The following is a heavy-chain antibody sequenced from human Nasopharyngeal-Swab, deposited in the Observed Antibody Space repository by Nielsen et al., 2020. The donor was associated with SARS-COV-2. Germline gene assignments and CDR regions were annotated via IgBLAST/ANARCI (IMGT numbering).Heavy chain of an antibody. Sequence: WIRQPPGKGLEWVSAISGSGGSTCYADSVKGRFTISRDNSKNTLYLQMNSLRAEDTAIYYCAKDAIEYSSSSWFGWFDPWGQGTLVTVSS. CDR3: AKDAIEYSSSSWFGWFDP. D-gene: IGHD6-6*01. V-gene: IGHV3-23*01. J-gene: IGHJ5*02. CDR2: ISGSGGST.